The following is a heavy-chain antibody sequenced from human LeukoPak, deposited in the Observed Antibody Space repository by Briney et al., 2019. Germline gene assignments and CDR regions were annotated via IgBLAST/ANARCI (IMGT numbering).Heavy chain of an antibody. D-gene: IGHD6-19*01. V-gene: IGHV3-30-3*01. CDR2: ISYDGSNK. CDR1: GFSFSSFA. CDR3: ARDGSSGWYTGETYYYYGMDV. J-gene: IGHJ6*02. Sequence: GRSLRLSCAASGFSFSSFAMHWVRQVPGKGPEWVAVISYDGSNKNYADSVKGRFTISRDNSKNTLYLQMNSLRPEDTALYYCARDGSSGWYTGETYYYYGMDVWGQGTTVTVS.